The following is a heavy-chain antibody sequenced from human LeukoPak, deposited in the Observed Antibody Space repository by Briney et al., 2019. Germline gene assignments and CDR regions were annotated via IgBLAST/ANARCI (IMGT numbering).Heavy chain of an antibody. CDR3: ARVATPYYDSSGYYYTYYFDY. CDR1: GYTFTSYG. D-gene: IGHD3-22*01. J-gene: IGHJ4*02. CDR2: INPSGGST. Sequence: ASVKVSCKASGYTFTSYGISWVRQAPGQGLEWMGIINPSGGSTSYAQKFQGRVTMTRDTSTSTVYMELSSLRSEDTAVYYCARVATPYYDSSGYYYTYYFDYWGQGTLVTVSS. V-gene: IGHV1-46*01.